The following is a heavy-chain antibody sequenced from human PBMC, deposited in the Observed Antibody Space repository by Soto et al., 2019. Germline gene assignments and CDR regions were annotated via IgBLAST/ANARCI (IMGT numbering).Heavy chain of an antibody. V-gene: IGHV4-61*01. D-gene: IGHD6-19*01. CDR3: ARDRLAVASFYYYGMDV. Sequence: PSEILSLTCTVSGGSVSSGSYYWSWIRQPPGKGLEWIGYIYYSGNTNYNPSLKSRVTISVDTSKNQFSLKLSSVTAADTAVYYCARDRLAVASFYYYGMDVWGQGTTVTVSS. CDR2: IYYSGNT. CDR1: GGSVSSGSYY. J-gene: IGHJ6*02.